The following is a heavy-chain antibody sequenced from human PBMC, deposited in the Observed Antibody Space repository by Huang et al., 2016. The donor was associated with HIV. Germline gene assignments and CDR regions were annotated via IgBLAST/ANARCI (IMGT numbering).Heavy chain of an antibody. Sequence: EVQLVESGGGLVQPGGSLRLSCAASGFTFSSCWMHWVRQVPGKGLGWVSHIKSDGSSTSYADSVKGRFTSSRDNAKNTLYLQMNSLRAEDTAVYYCARGSRQGKYYYGSGTAYWGQGTLVTVSS. D-gene: IGHD3-10*01. CDR3: ARGSRQGKYYYGSGTAY. CDR1: GFTFSSCW. CDR2: IKSDGSST. V-gene: IGHV3-74*01. J-gene: IGHJ4*02.